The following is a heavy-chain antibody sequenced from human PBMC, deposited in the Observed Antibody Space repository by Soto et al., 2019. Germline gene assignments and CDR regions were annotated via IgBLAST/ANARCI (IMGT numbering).Heavy chain of an antibody. CDR1: GGSISSYY. J-gene: IGHJ4*02. CDR3: ARRYGGNFVY. D-gene: IGHD3-16*01. V-gene: IGHV4-59*01. CDR2: IYYSGST. Sequence: PSETLSLTCTVSGGSISSYYWSWIRQPPGKGLEWIGYIYYSGSTNYNPSLKSRVTISVDTSKNQFSLKLSSVTAADTAVYYCARRYGGNFVYWGQGTLVTVYS.